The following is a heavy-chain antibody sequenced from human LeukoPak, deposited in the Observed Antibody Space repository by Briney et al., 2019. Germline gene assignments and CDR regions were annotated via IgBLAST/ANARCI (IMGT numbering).Heavy chain of an antibody. CDR3: ARHPIAAGGAYNWFDP. Sequence: GESLKISCKGSGYGSGYSFTSHWIAWVRQMPGKGLEWMGVIYPRDSNTIYSPSFQGQVTISVDTSINTAYLQWISLKASDTAMYYCARHPIAAGGAYNWFDPWGQGTLVTVSS. CDR2: IYPRDSNT. J-gene: IGHJ5*02. CDR1: GYSFTSHW. D-gene: IGHD6-13*01. V-gene: IGHV5-51*01.